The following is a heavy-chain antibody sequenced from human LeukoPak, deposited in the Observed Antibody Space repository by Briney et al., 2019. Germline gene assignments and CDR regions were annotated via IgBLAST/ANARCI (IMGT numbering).Heavy chain of an antibody. V-gene: IGHV3-30*02. CDR2: IRYDGSNK. Sequence: TGGSLRLSCAASGFTFSSYGMHWVRQAPGKGLEWVAFIRYDGSNKYYADSVKGRFTISGDNSKNTLYLQMNSLRAEDTAVYYCAKVEGYYFDYWGQGTLVTVSS. CDR1: GFTFSSYG. CDR3: AKVEGYYFDY. J-gene: IGHJ4*02.